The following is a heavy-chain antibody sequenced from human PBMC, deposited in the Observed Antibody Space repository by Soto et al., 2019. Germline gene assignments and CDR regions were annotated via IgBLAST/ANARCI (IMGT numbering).Heavy chain of an antibody. CDR2: ISAYSGDT. CDR1: GYDFITYG. D-gene: IGHD3-16*01. J-gene: IGHJ4*02. Sequence: QIQLVQSGAELKKPGASVKVSCKASGYDFITYGITWVRQAPGQGLEWMGWISAYSGDTNYAQKFQGRVTMTTDTSTSTAYMELRGLRSDDTAMYYCAQATWVQLCEFWGQGTLVTVSS. CDR3: AQATWVQLCEF. V-gene: IGHV1-18*01.